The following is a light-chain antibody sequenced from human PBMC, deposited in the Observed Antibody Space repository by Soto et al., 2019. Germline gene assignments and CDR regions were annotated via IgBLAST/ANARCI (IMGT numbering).Light chain of an antibody. CDR1: SSDVGSYNR. Sequence: QSALTQPPSVSGSPGQSVTMSCTGTSSDVGSYNRVSWYQQPPGTAPKLMIYEVSNRPSGVPDRFSGSKSGNTASLTISGLQDEDEADYYCSSYTSSSTFVFGGGTKLTVL. J-gene: IGLJ2*01. CDR3: SSYTSSSTFV. V-gene: IGLV2-18*02. CDR2: EVS.